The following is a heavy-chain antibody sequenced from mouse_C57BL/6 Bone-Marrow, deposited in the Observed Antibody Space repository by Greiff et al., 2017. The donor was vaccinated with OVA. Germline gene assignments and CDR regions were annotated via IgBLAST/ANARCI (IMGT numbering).Heavy chain of an antibody. CDR2: ISGGGGNT. CDR1: GFTFSSYT. D-gene: IGHD1-1*01. Sequence: EVQLQESGGGLVKPGGSLKLSCAASGFTFSSYTMPWVRQTPEKRLEWVATISGGGGNTYYPDSVKGRFTISRDNAKNTLYLQMSSLRSEDTALFYCSRLLYYYGSSYVDYWGQGTTLTVSS. CDR3: SRLLYYYGSSYVDY. V-gene: IGHV5-9*01. J-gene: IGHJ2*01.